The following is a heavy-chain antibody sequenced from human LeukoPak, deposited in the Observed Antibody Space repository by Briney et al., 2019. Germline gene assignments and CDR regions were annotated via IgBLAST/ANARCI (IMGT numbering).Heavy chain of an antibody. D-gene: IGHD3-22*01. CDR2: IDSGGST. J-gene: IGHJ4*02. Sequence: GGSLRLSCAASGFTVSSNYVSWVRQAPAKGLESVSVIDSGGSTYYADSVKGRLAISRDNSKNTLYLQMNSLRAEDTAVYYCGRETYYYDRSGYYIGYWGQGTLVTVSS. V-gene: IGHV3-66*01. CDR1: GFTVSSNY. CDR3: GRETYYYDRSGYYIGY.